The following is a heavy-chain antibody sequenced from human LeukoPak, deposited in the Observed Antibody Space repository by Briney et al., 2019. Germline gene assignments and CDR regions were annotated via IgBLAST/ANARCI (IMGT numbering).Heavy chain of an antibody. V-gene: IGHV1-69*13. CDR1: GGTFSSYA. J-gene: IGHJ6*03. CDR3: AREVIGPVVYYYYYYYMDV. D-gene: IGHD2-21*01. CDR2: IIPIFGTA. Sequence: ASVKVSCKASGGTFSSYAISWVRQAPGQGLEWMGGIIPIFGTANYAQKFQGRVTITADESTSTAYMELSSLRSEDTAVYYCAREVIGPVVYYYYYYYMDVWGKGTTVTVSS.